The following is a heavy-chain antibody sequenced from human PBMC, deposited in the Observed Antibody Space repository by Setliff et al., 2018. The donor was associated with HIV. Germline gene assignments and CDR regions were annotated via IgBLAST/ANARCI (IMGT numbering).Heavy chain of an antibody. D-gene: IGHD3-10*01. CDR3: ARGLNYYGSGSYLPLGY. CDR1: GGSFNDYY. CDR2: IDHSGSI. V-gene: IGHV4-34*01. Sequence: SETLSLTCAVYGGSFNDYYWTWIRQPPGKGLEWIGEIDHSGSIKYHASLKSRVTISKDTSKNQISLKLRSVTAADTAVYYCARGLNYYGSGSYLPLGYWGQGTLVTVSS. J-gene: IGHJ4*02.